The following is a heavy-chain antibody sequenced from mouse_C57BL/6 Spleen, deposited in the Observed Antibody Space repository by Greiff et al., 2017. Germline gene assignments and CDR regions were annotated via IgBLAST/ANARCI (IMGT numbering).Heavy chain of an antibody. Sequence: VKLQQPGAELVKPGASVKMSCKASGYTFTSYWITWVKQRPGQGLEGIGDIYPGSGSTNYNEKFKSKATLTVDTSSSTAYMQLSSLTSEDSAVYYCARHLDYKAMDYWGQGTSVTVSS. V-gene: IGHV1-55*01. CDR1: GYTFTSYW. D-gene: IGHD2-12*01. CDR3: ARHLDYKAMDY. CDR2: IYPGSGST. J-gene: IGHJ4*01.